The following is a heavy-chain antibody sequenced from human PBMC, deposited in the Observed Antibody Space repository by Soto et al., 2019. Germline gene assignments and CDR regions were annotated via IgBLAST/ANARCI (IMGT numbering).Heavy chain of an antibody. Sequence: EVQLLESGGGLVQPGGSLRLSCAASGFTFSSYAMNWVRQAPGKGLEWVSGISGSGDNTYYADSVKGRFTISRDNSKNTLYVQMYRLRAEDMAVYYCAKGGGRGGRFNTRVDYWGQGTLVTVSS. D-gene: IGHD1-26*01. J-gene: IGHJ4*02. CDR1: GFTFSSYA. V-gene: IGHV3-23*01. CDR2: ISGSGDNT. CDR3: AKGGGRGGRFNTRVDY.